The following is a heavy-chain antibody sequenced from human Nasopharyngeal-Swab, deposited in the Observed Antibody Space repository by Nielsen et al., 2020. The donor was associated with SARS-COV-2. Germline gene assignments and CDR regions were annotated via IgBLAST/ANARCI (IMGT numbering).Heavy chain of an antibody. J-gene: IGHJ4*02. CDR3: ATPCNSYGYRGPFDY. Sequence: GESLKISCAAYGFTFSSYGMHWVRQAPGKGLEWVALISYDGSNKYYADSVKGRFTISRDNSKNTLYLQMNSLRAEDTAVYYCATPCNSYGYRGPFDYWGQGTLVTVS. CDR1: GFTFSSYG. V-gene: IGHV3-30*03. CDR2: ISYDGSNK. D-gene: IGHD3-16*01.